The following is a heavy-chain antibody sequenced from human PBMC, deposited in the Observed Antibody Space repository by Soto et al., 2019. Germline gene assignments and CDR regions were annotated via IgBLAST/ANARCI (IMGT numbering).Heavy chain of an antibody. CDR1: GGSFSGYI. Sequence: QVQLQQSGAGLLKPSETLSLTCDVYGGSFSGYIWTWIRQTPGKGLQWIGQINHSGSANYNPSLKSRITISVYTSNGQCSLELSSVTATDTAVYYCARGVNTGNKYSGGGYYFDSWGQGTQVTVSS. J-gene: IGHJ4*02. CDR3: ARGVNTGNKYSGGGYYFDS. D-gene: IGHD1-1*01. CDR2: INHSGSA. V-gene: IGHV4-34*01.